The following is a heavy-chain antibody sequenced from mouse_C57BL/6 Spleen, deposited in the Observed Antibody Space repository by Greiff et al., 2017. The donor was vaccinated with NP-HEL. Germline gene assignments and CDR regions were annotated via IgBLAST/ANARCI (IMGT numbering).Heavy chain of an antibody. J-gene: IGHJ2*01. Sequence: VQLQQSGPELVKPGASVKISCKASGYTFTDYYMNWVKQSHGKSLEWIGDINPNNGGTSYNQKFKGKATLTVDKSSSTAYMELRSLTSEDSAVYYCAREVVATRYFDYWGQGTTLTVSS. CDR2: INPNNGGT. V-gene: IGHV1-26*01. D-gene: IGHD1-1*01. CDR1: GYTFTDYY. CDR3: AREVVATRYFDY.